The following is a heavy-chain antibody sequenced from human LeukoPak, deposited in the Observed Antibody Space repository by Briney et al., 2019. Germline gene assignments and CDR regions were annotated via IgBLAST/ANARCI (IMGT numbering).Heavy chain of an antibody. D-gene: IGHD3-10*01. V-gene: IGHV3-21*01. J-gene: IGHJ4*02. CDR1: GFTFSSYS. CDR3: ATLWFGDADY. CDR2: ISSSSSYI. Sequence: PGGSLRLSCAASGFTFSSYSMNWVRQAPGKGLEWVSSISSSSSYIYYADPVKGRFTISRDNAKNSLYLQMNSLRAEDTAVYYCATLWFGDADYWGQGTLVTVSS.